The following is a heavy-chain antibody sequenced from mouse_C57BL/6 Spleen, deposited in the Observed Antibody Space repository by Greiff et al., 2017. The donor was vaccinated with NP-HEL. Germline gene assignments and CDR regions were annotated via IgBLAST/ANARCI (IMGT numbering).Heavy chain of an antibody. V-gene: IGHV1-18*01. CDR3: AREIEDSSGSPFAY. CDR1: GYTFTDYN. D-gene: IGHD3-2*02. Sequence: EVQLQQSGPELVKPGASVKIPCKASGYTFTDYNMDWVKQSHGKSLEWIGDINPNNGGTIYNQKFKGKATLTVDKSSSTAYMELRSLTSEDTAVYYCAREIEDSSGSPFAYWGQGTLVTVSA. J-gene: IGHJ3*01. CDR2: INPNNGGT.